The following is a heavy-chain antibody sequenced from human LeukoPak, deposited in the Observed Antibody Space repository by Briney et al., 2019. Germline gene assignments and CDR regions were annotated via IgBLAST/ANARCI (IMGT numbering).Heavy chain of an antibody. CDR3: AKVGPRRLRFLEWSNYGNWFDP. Sequence: GGSLRLSCAASGFTFSSYAMSWVRQAPGKGLEWVSAISGSGGSTYYADSVKGRFTISRDNSKNTLYLQMNSLRAEDTAVYYCAKVGPRRLRFLEWSNYGNWFDPWGQGTLVTVSS. D-gene: IGHD3-3*01. J-gene: IGHJ5*02. CDR1: GFTFSSYA. V-gene: IGHV3-23*01. CDR2: ISGSGGST.